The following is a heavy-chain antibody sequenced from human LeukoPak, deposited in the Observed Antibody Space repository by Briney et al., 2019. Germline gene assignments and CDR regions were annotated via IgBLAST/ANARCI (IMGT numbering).Heavy chain of an antibody. CDR3: AREPGGFSSGWYGMLRYWYFDL. Sequence: PSETLSLTCTVSGVSINSYYWSWIRQPPGKGLEWIGYIYYSGSTNYNPSLKSRVTISVDTSKNQFSLKLSSVTAADTAVYYCAREPGGFSSGWYGMLRYWYFDLWGRGTLVTVSS. J-gene: IGHJ2*01. V-gene: IGHV4-59*01. CDR2: IYYSGST. CDR1: GVSINSYY. D-gene: IGHD6-19*01.